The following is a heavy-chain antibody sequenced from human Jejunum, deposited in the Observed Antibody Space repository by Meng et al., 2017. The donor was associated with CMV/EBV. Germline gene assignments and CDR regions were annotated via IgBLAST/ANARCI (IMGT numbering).Heavy chain of an antibody. D-gene: IGHD2-21*02. CDR2: ISSSGDYI. CDR3: ARDLYVGDPSAFDI. J-gene: IGHJ3*02. V-gene: IGHV3-21*01. CDR1: FSLGAFN. Sequence: FSLGAFNVAWVRQAPGKGLEWVSSISSSGDYIYYADSLKGRFAISRDNAKNSVYLQMSSLSADDTAVYYCARDLYVGDPSAFDIWGQGTKVTVSS.